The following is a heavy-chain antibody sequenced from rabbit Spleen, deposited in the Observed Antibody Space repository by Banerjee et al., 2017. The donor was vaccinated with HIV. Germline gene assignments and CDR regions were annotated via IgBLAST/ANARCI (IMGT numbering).Heavy chain of an antibody. V-gene: IGHV1S7*01. J-gene: IGHJ4*01. CDR3: ARDDGGAGYGYSDL. CDR1: GFTLSSYY. Sequence: HLEESAGGLVQPGGSLKLSCKASGFTLSSYYMNWVRQAPGKGLEWIGYIDPVFGITYYANWVNGRFSISRENAQNTVFLQMTSLTAADTATYFCARDDGGAGYGYSDLWGQGTLVTVS. CDR2: IDPVFGIT. D-gene: IGHD6-1*01.